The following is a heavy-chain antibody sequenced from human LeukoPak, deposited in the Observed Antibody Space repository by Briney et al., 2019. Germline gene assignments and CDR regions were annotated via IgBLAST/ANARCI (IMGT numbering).Heavy chain of an antibody. CDR1: GGSISSYY. V-gene: IGHV4-59*12. J-gene: IGHJ5*02. CDR3: ARKAGALLWFGELFNNWFDP. CDR2: IYYSGST. Sequence: SETLSLTCTVSGGSISSYYWSWIRQPPGKGLEWIGYIYYSGSTNYNPSLKSRVTISVDTSKNQFSLKLSSVTAADTAVYYCARKAGALLWFGELFNNWFDPWGQGTLVTVSS. D-gene: IGHD3-10*01.